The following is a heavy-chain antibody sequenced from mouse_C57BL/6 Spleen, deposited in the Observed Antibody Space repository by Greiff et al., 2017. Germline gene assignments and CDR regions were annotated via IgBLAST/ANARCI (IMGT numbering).Heavy chain of an antibody. CDR2: ISNGGGST. CDR1: GFTFSDYY. CDR3: ARHGDYDYARDY. J-gene: IGHJ4*01. Sequence: EVQRVESGGGLVQPGGSLKLSCAASGFTFSDYYMYWVRQTPEKRLEWVAYISNGGGSTYYPDTVKGRFTISRDNAKNTLYLQMSRLKSEDTAMYYCARHGDYDYARDYWGQGTSVTVSS. V-gene: IGHV5-12*01. D-gene: IGHD2-4*01.